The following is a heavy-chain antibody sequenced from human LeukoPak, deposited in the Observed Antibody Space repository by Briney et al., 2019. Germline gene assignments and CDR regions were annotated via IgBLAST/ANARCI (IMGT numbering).Heavy chain of an antibody. CDR2: ISSGSSYI. CDR3: ARGSIAARPAFFDC. V-gene: IGHV3-21*01. J-gene: IGHJ4*02. CDR1: GFTFSSHN. D-gene: IGHD6-6*01. Sequence: RGSLRLSCAASGFTFSSHNMNWVRQAPGKGLEWVSFISSGSSYIYYADSVKGRFITSRDNAKNSLYLQMDSLRDEDTAVYYCARGSIAARPAFFDCWGKGTLVTVSS.